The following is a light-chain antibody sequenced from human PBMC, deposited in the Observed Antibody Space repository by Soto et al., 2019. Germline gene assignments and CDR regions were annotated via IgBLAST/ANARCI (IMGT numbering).Light chain of an antibody. CDR1: QSVGSN. CDR2: GAS. Sequence: EIVMTQSPATLSVSPGERATLSCRASQSVGSNLAWYQQKPGQAPRLLIYGASTRAPGIPARFSGSGSGTEFTLTISSLQSEDFAIYFCQQYNSWPPDRTFGQGTKVEIK. CDR3: QQYNSWPPDRT. V-gene: IGKV3-15*01. J-gene: IGKJ1*01.